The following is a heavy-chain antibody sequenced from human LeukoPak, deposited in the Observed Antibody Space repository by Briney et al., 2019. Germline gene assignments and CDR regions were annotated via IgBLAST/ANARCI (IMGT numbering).Heavy chain of an antibody. CDR2: IKSKGSGGTS. D-gene: IGHD1-26*01. V-gene: IGHV3-15*01. CDR1: GFTFSSYW. Sequence: PGGSLRLSCAASGFTFSSYWMNWARQAPGKGLEWVGRIKSKGSGGTSECAAPVKGRFTISRDDSKNTLYLQMNSLTTEDTAVYYCRWEKSPYYGLDVWGQGTTVTVS. CDR3: RWEKSPYYGLDV. J-gene: IGHJ6*02.